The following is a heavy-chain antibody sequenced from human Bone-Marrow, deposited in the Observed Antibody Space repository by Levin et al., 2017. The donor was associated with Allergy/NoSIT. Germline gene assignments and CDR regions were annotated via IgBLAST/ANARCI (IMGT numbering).Heavy chain of an antibody. D-gene: IGHD3-3*01. CDR1: GGSINTYY. CDR3: ATDTIFGGPRVLAV. J-gene: IGHJ4*02. CDR2: IYYSGST. V-gene: IGHV4-59*01. Sequence: SETLSLTCTVSGGSINTYYWSWIRQPPGKGLEWIGYIYYSGSTDYNPSLKSRVSISVDRSRNRFSLELTSVTPADTAVYYCATDTIFGGPRVLAVWGQGTLVTVSS.